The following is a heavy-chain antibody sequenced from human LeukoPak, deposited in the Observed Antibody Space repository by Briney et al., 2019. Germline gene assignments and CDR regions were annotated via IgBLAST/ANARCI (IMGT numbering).Heavy chain of an antibody. V-gene: IGHV1-8*03. D-gene: IGHD6-13*01. Sequence: ASVKVSCKASGFTFTSYDINWVRQATGQGLEWMGWMNPNSGNTGYAQKFQGRVTITRNTSISTAYMELSSLRSEDTAVYYCARVTGSSWSFDYWGQGTLVTVSS. CDR3: ARVTGSSWSFDY. CDR1: GFTFTSYD. CDR2: MNPNSGNT. J-gene: IGHJ4*02.